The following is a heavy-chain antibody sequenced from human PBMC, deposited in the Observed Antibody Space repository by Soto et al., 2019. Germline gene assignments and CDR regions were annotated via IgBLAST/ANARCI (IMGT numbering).Heavy chain of an antibody. CDR3: ARDYGHDCSGGNCYFYF. D-gene: IGHD2-15*01. V-gene: IGHV1-69*01. J-gene: IGHJ4*02. CDR2: IVPLFGTA. Sequence: QVQLVQSGAEVKKPGSSVKVSCKASGGTFSRHAINWVRQAPGHGLQWMGGIVPLFGTANYAQKFQGRVTITPDESTSTAHMELRSLRSEDTAVYYCARDYGHDCSGGNCYFYFWGQGTLVTVSS. CDR1: GGTFSRHA.